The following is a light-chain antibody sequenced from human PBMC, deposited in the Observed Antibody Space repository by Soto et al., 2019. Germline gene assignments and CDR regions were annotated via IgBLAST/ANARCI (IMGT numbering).Light chain of an antibody. CDR2: EVS. V-gene: IGLV2-8*01. CDR1: SSDVGGYNY. Sequence: QTALTQPPSASGSPGQSVTISCTGTSSDVGGYNYVSWYQQHPGKAPKLMIYEVSKRPSGVPDRFSCSKSGNTASLTVSGLQAEEEADYYCSSYAGSNKLVCGGGTKLTVL. J-gene: IGLJ2*01. CDR3: SSYAGSNKLV.